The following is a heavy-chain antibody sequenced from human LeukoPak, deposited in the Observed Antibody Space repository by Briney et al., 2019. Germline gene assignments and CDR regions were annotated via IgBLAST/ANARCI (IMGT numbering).Heavy chain of an antibody. CDR3: ATRDLYYYDSSGYYPFGY. CDR1: GFTCSDYY. D-gene: IGHD3-22*01. CDR2: ISSSGSTI. V-gene: IGHV3-11*04. Sequence: PGGYLRLSCAASGFTCSDYYMSWIRQAPGKGLEWVSYISSSGSTIYYADSVKGRFTISRDNAKNSLYLQMNSLRAEDTAVYYCATRDLYYYDSSGYYPFGYWGQGTLVTVSS. J-gene: IGHJ4*02.